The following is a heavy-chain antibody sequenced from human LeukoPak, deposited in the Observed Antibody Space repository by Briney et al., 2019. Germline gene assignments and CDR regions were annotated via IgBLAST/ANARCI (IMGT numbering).Heavy chain of an antibody. V-gene: IGHV3-23*01. CDR1: GFTFSNYA. J-gene: IGHJ6*02. CDR3: AKVPYSDYGSGRPPFMDV. D-gene: IGHD3-10*01. CDR2: ISNTGSDT. Sequence: PGGSLGLSCAASGFTFSNYAMSWVRQAPGKGLEWVSTISNTGSDTYYADSVKGRFTISRDNSENTLYLQMSNLRAEDTAIHYCAKVPYSDYGSGRPPFMDVWGQGTTVAVSS.